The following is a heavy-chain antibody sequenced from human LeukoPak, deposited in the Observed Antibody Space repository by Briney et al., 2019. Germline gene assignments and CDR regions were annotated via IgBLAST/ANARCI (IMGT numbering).Heavy chain of an antibody. CDR3: ARETNHCSSTSCYLTNYYYYMDV. J-gene: IGHJ6*03. D-gene: IGHD2-2*01. V-gene: IGHV4-31*03. CDR2: IYYSGST. Sequence: PSQTLSLTCTVSGGSISSGGYYWSWIRQHPGKGLEWIGYIYYSGSTYYNPSLKSRVTISVDTSKNQFSLKLSSVTAADTAVYYCARETNHCSSTSCYLTNYYYYMDVWGKGTTATVSS. CDR1: GGSISSGGYY.